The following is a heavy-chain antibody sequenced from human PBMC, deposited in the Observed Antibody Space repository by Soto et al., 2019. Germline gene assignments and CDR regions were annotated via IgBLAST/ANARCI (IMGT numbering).Heavy chain of an antibody. Sequence: PGGSLRLSCAASGFTFSSYGMHWVRQAPGKGLEWVAFISYDGSNRYYADSVKGRFTISRDNSKNTLYLQMNSLRAEDTAVYYCAKDKVSSFFDYWGQGTLVTVSS. CDR1: GFTFSSYG. CDR2: ISYDGSNR. J-gene: IGHJ4*02. CDR3: AKDKVSSFFDY. V-gene: IGHV3-30*18. D-gene: IGHD6-6*01.